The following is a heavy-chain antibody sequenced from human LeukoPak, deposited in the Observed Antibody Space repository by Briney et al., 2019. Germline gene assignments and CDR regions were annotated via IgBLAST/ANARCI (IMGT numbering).Heavy chain of an antibody. V-gene: IGHV3-9*01. CDR3: AKDSRFLGWLLPNFDY. CDR1: GFTFDDYA. D-gene: IGHD3-3*01. Sequence: PGGSLRLSCAASGFTFDDYAMHWVRQAPGKGLEWVSGISWNSGSIGYADSVKGRFTISRDNAKNSLYLQMNSLRAEDTALYYCAKDSRFLGWLLPNFDYWGQGTLVTVSS. CDR2: ISWNSGSI. J-gene: IGHJ4*02.